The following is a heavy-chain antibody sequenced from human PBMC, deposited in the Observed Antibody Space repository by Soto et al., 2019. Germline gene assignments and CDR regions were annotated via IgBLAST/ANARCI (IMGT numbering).Heavy chain of an antibody. J-gene: IGHJ6*02. V-gene: IGHV3-7*03. D-gene: IGHD2-2*01. Sequence: PGGTLTLTCTVSGGSFSSSGMYWSCMPQGKGLEWVANIKQDGSEKYYVDSVKGRFTISRDNAKNSLYLQMNSLRVEDTAVYYCAKDPPWTVGPLAMDVWGQGTTVTVSS. CDR2: IKQDGSEK. CDR1: GGSFSSSG. CDR3: AKDPPWTVGPLAMDV.